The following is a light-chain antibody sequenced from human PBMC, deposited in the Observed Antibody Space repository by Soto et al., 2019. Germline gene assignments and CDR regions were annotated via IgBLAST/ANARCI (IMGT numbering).Light chain of an antibody. J-gene: IGKJ1*01. V-gene: IGKV3-15*01. CDR2: GAS. Sequence: EIVMTQSPATMSVSPGEGATLSCRASQSISSKLAWYQQKPGQAPRLLINGASTRANGVPARFSGSGSGTEFTLTISSLQSEDLAVYYCQHYNDWRWTFGQGTKVEIK. CDR3: QHYNDWRWT. CDR1: QSISSK.